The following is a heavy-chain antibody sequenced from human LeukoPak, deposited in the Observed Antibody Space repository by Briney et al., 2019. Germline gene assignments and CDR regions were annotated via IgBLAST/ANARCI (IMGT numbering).Heavy chain of an antibody. J-gene: IGHJ3*02. V-gene: IGHV1-2*02. D-gene: IGHD6-19*01. CDR2: INPNSGGT. CDR3: ARRESGWYRGAFDI. Sequence: ASVKVSCKASGYTFTGYYMHWVRQAPGQGLEWMGWINPNSGGTNYAQKFQGRVTMTRDTSISTAYMELSRLRSDDTAVYYCARRESGWYRGAFDIWGQGTMVTVSS. CDR1: GYTFTGYY.